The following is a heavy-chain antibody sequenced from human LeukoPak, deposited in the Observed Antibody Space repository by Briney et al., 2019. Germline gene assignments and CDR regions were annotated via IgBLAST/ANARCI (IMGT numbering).Heavy chain of an antibody. J-gene: IGHJ4*02. Sequence: PGGSLRLSCAASGFTFNNYGMHWVRQAPGKGLEWVAIISYDGSNTYYADSVKGRFTISRDNSKNTLYLQMSSLRAEDTAVYYCARDDGIGGPFDYWGQGTLVTVSS. CDR3: ARDDGIGGPFDY. V-gene: IGHV3-30*03. CDR2: ISYDGSNT. D-gene: IGHD4-23*01. CDR1: GFTFNNYG.